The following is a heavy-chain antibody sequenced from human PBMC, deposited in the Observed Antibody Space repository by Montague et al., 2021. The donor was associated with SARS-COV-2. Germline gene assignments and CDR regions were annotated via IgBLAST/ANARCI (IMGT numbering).Heavy chain of an antibody. D-gene: IGHD4/OR15-4a*01. CDR1: SDSINSYY. V-gene: IGHV4-4*08. J-gene: IGHJ4*02. CDR3: ATLTQSNGDF. Sequence: SETLSLTCTVSSDSINSYYRCWIRQPPGKRLEWLGYVYSSGTTNYNPSLNSRIAISVDTSKNQFSLRLDSVTAADTAIYYCATLTQSNGDFWGQGALVTVS. CDR2: VYSSGTT.